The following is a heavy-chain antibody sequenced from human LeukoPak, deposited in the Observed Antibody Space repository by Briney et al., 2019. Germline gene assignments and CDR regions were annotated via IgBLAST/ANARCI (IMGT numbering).Heavy chain of an antibody. J-gene: IGHJ4*02. Sequence: ASVKVSCKASGYTFTSYYIHWVRQAPGQGLEWMGIINPSSGSTSYAQKFQGRVTMTRSTSISTAYMELSSLRSEDTAVYYCARAAYYYDSSGSNDYWGQGTLVTVSS. V-gene: IGHV1-46*01. CDR3: ARAAYYYDSSGSNDY. CDR1: GYTFTSYY. CDR2: INPSSGST. D-gene: IGHD3-22*01.